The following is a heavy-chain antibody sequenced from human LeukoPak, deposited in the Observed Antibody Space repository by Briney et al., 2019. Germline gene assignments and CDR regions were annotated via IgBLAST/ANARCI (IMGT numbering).Heavy chain of an antibody. Sequence: PGGSLRLSCAASGFTFSSYGMHWVRQAPGKGLEWVAFIRYDGSNKYYADSVKGRFTISRDNSKNTLNLQMNSLRAGDTAVYYCAGGGVVAFDIWGQGTMVTVSS. V-gene: IGHV3-30*02. CDR1: GFTFSSYG. J-gene: IGHJ3*02. CDR3: AGGGVVAFDI. CDR2: IRYDGSNK. D-gene: IGHD3-16*01.